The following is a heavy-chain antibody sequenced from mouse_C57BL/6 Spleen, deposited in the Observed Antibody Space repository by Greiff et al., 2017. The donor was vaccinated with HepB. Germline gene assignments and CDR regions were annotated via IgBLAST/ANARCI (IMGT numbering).Heavy chain of an antibody. J-gene: IGHJ2*01. CDR2: IDPANGNT. CDR3: ARGGVYYYGSSYFDY. CDR1: GFNIKNTY. V-gene: IGHV14-3*01. Sequence: EVQLQESVAELVRPGASVKLSCTASGFNIKNTYMHWVKQRPEQGLEWIGRIDPANGNTKYAPKFQGKATITADTSSNTAYLPLSSLTSEDTAIYYCARGGVYYYGSSYFDYWGQGTTLTVSS. D-gene: IGHD1-1*01.